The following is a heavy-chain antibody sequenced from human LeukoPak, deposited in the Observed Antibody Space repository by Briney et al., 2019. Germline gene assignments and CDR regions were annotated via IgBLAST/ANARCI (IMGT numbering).Heavy chain of an antibody. J-gene: IGHJ5*02. CDR2: IWYDGSNK. D-gene: IGHD2-2*02. Sequence: GRSLRLSCAASGFTFSSYGMHWVRQAPGKGLEWVAVIWYDGSNKYYADSVKGRFTISRDNSKNTLYLQMNSVRAEDTAVYYCARAKGYCSSTSCYTFDPWGQGTLVTVSS. CDR1: GFTFSSYG. V-gene: IGHV3-33*01. CDR3: ARAKGYCSSTSCYTFDP.